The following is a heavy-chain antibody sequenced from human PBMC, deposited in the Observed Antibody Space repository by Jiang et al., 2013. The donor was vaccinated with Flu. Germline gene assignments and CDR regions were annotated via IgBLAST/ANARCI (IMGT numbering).Heavy chain of an antibody. V-gene: IGHV4-34*01. CDR2: INHSGST. CDR3: ARVGPVGD. J-gene: IGHJ4*02. Sequence: TCTVSGGSISGYYWSWIRQPPGKGLEWIGEINHSGSTNYNPSLKSRVTISVDTSKNQFSLKLSSVTAADTAVYYCARVGPVGDWGQGTLVTVSS. CDR1: GGSISGYY. D-gene: IGHD3-10*01.